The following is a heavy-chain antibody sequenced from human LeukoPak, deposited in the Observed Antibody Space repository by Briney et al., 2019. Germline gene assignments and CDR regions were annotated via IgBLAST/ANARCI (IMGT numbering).Heavy chain of an antibody. Sequence: GGSLRLSCAASGFTFSSYVMHWVRQAPGKGLEWVAFIRYDGSNKYYADSVKGRFTVSRDNSKNTLDLQMNSLRAEDTALYYCAKDMIVIVPAALGYWGQGTLVTVSS. CDR2: IRYDGSNK. D-gene: IGHD2-2*01. CDR1: GFTFSSYV. V-gene: IGHV3-30*02. CDR3: AKDMIVIVPAALGY. J-gene: IGHJ4*02.